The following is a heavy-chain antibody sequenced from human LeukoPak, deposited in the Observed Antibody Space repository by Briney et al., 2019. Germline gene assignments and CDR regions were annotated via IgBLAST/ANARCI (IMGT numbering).Heavy chain of an antibody. D-gene: IGHD6-19*01. V-gene: IGHV4-39*07. CDR2: IYYSGST. CDR1: GGSINSGANY. CDR3: ARGGWTALDY. J-gene: IGHJ4*02. Sequence: SETLSLTCTVSGGSINSGANYWAWISQPPGKGLEWIGTIYYSGSTYYNPSLNSRVTMSLDTSKNQFSLKLSSVTAADTAVYYCARGGWTALDYWGQGTLVTVSS.